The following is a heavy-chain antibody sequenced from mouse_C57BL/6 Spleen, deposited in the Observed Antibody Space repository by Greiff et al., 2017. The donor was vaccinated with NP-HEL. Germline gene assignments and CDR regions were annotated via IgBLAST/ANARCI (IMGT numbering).Heavy chain of an antibody. CDR3: AREIYYYGSSWVAY. Sequence: VQLQQSGPELVKPGASVKISCKASGYAFSSSWMNWVKQRPGKGLEWIGRIYPGDGDTNYNGKFKGKATLTADKSSSTAYMQLSSLTSEDSAVYFCAREIYYYGSSWVAYWGQGTLVTVSA. V-gene: IGHV1-82*01. CDR1: GYAFSSSW. D-gene: IGHD1-1*01. CDR2: IYPGDGDT. J-gene: IGHJ3*01.